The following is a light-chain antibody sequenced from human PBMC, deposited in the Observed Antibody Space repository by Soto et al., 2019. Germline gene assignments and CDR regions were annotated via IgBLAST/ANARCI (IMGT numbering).Light chain of an antibody. CDR1: QSISSY. CDR3: QQYYSYPQT. J-gene: IGKJ1*01. V-gene: IGKV1-8*01. CDR2: AAS. Sequence: AIRMTQSPSSLSASTGDRVTITCRASQSISSYLAWYQQKPGKAPKLLIYAASTLQSGVPSRFSGSGSGTDFTLTISCLQSEDFATYYCQQYYSYPQTFGQETKVDIK.